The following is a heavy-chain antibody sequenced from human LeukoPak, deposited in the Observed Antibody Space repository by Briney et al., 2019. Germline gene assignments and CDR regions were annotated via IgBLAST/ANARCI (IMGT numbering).Heavy chain of an antibody. J-gene: IGHJ4*02. V-gene: IGHV3-53*01. CDR1: GFTVSSNY. CDR3: ARAHNWGDFDY. Sequence: PGGSLRLSCAASGFTVSSNYMSWVRQAPGQGLEWVSVIYSGGSTYYADSVKGRFTISRDNSKNTLYLQMNSLRAEDTAVYYCARAHNWGDFDYWGQGTLVTVSS. CDR2: IYSGGST. D-gene: IGHD7-27*01.